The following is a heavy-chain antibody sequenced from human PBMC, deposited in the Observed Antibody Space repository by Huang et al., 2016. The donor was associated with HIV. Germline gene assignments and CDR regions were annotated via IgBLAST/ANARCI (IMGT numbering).Heavy chain of an antibody. V-gene: IGHV4-59*01. D-gene: IGHD5-12*01. CDR1: GGSISSYY. J-gene: IGHJ3*02. CDR3: ARGPSPWLQEAFDI. CDR2: IYYSGSN. Sequence: QVQLQESGPGLVKPSETLSLTCTVSGGSISSYYWSWIRQPPGKGLEGIGYIYYSGSNNYNPSLKSRGTISGDTSKNQFPLKLRSVTAADTAVYYCARGPSPWLQEAFDIWGQGTMVTVSS.